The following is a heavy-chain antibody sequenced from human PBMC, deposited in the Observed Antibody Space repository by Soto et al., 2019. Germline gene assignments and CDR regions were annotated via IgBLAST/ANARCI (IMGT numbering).Heavy chain of an antibody. J-gene: IGHJ5*02. CDR1: GYTFTSSG. D-gene: IGHD4-4*01. CDR2: ISAYNGNT. V-gene: IGHV1-18*01. CDR3: VCLGWTTITTNNRFDR. Sequence: ASVKVSCKASGYTFTSSGISWVRQAPGQGLEWMGWISAYNGNTNYAQKLQGRVTMTADTSTSTAYMELSSLRSEDTAVYYCVCLGWTTITTNNRFDRRGQGTQVTVSS.